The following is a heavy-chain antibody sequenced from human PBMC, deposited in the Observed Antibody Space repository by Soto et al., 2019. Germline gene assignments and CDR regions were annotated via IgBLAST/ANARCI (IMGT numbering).Heavy chain of an antibody. Sequence: ASVKVSCKASGYTFTSYDINWVRQATGQGLEWMGWISAYNGNTNYAQKLQGRVTMTTDTSTSTAYMELRSLRSDDTAVYYCARDRIAAAGTEFLDYWGQGTLVTVSS. CDR2: ISAYNGNT. V-gene: IGHV1-18*01. D-gene: IGHD6-13*01. J-gene: IGHJ4*02. CDR1: GYTFTSYD. CDR3: ARDRIAAAGTEFLDY.